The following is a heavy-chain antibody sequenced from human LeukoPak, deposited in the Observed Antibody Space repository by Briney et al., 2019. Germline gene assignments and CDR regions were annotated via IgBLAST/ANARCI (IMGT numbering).Heavy chain of an antibody. Sequence: SETLSLICTVSGGSISSSSYYWGWIRRPPGEGLEWIGSIYYSGSTYYNPSLKSRVTISVDTSKNQFSLKLSSVTAADTAVYYCARTASRVVTPYFDYWGQGTLVTVSS. CDR3: ARTASRVVTPYFDY. V-gene: IGHV4-39*07. CDR2: IYYSGST. CDR1: GGSISSSSYY. J-gene: IGHJ4*02. D-gene: IGHD4-23*01.